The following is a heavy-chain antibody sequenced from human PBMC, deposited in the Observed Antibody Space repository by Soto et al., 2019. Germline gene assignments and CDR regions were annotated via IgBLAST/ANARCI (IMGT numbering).Heavy chain of an antibody. CDR2: ISAYNGNT. Sequence: QVQLVQSGDEVKKPGASVKVSCKASGYTFTSYGISWVRQAPGQGLEWMGWISAYNGNTNYAQKLQGRVTMTTDTSTSTAYMELRSLRSDDTAVYYCARERSDFWSGYIPFDPWGQGTLVSVSS. D-gene: IGHD3-3*01. J-gene: IGHJ5*02. V-gene: IGHV1-18*01. CDR3: ARERSDFWSGYIPFDP. CDR1: GYTFTSYG.